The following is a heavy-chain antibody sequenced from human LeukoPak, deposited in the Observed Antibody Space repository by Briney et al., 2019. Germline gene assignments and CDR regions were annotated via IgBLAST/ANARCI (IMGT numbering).Heavy chain of an antibody. J-gene: IGHJ6*03. CDR2: IHDSGST. D-gene: IGHD2-2*01. CDR1: GGSSSSSSYY. Sequence: PSETLSLTCSVSGGSSSSSSYYWGWIRQPPGKGLEWIGSIHDSGSTDYNPSLKSRVTISVDTSKNQFSLKLSSVTAADTAVYYCARVINDPYCSSTSCDPYYYYYRDVWGKGTTVTVSS. CDR3: ARVINDPYCSSTSCDPYYYYYRDV. V-gene: IGHV4-39*07.